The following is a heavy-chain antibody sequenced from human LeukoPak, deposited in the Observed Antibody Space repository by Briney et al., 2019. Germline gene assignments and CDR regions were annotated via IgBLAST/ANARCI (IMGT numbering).Heavy chain of an antibody. CDR1: GFTVSSNS. CDR3: AKDPTIVATGNDAFDI. D-gene: IGHD5-12*01. Sequence: GGSLRLSCTVSGFTVSSNSMSWVRQAPGKGLEWVSFIYSDNTHYSDSVKGRFTISRDNSKNTLYLQMNSLRAEDTAVYYCAKDPTIVATGNDAFDIWGQGTMVTVSS. CDR2: IYSDNT. J-gene: IGHJ3*02. V-gene: IGHV3-53*01.